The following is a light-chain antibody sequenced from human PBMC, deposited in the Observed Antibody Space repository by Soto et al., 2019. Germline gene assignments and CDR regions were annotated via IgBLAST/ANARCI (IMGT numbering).Light chain of an antibody. CDR1: QSVSSY. Sequence: PGERATLSCRASQSVSSYLAWYQQKPGQAPRLLIYDASNRATGIPARFSGSGSGTDFTLTISSLEPEDFAVYYCQQRSNWPLTFGGGTKVDIK. V-gene: IGKV3-11*01. J-gene: IGKJ4*01. CDR2: DAS. CDR3: QQRSNWPLT.